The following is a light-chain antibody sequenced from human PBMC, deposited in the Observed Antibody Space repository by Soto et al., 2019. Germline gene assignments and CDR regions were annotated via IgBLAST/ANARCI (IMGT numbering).Light chain of an antibody. CDR2: EVN. V-gene: IGLV2-8*01. Sequence: QSVLTQPPSASGSPGQSVTISCTGSSSDVGAYNYVSWYQQHPGKAPKLLIYEVNKRPSGVPGRSSGSKSDNTASLTVSGLQGDDEADYYCSSYAGRNNFVVFGGGTKVTVL. J-gene: IGLJ2*01. CDR1: SSDVGAYNY. CDR3: SSYAGRNNFVV.